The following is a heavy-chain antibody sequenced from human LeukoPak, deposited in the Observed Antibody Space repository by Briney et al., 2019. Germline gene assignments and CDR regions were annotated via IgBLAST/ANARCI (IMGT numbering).Heavy chain of an antibody. J-gene: IGHJ4*02. D-gene: IGHD6-25*01. CDR2: IIPILGIA. CDR3: ARERLGRGSGGFDY. V-gene: IGHV1-69*04. CDR1: GGTFSSYD. Sequence: ASVKVSCKASGGTFSSYDISWVRQAPGQGLEWMGRIIPILGIANYAQKFQGRVTITADKSTSTAYMELSSLRSEDTAVYYCARERLGRGSGGFDYWGQGTLVTVSS.